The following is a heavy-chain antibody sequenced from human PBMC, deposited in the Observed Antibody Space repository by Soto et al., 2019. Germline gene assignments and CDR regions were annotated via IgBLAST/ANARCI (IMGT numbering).Heavy chain of an antibody. J-gene: IGHJ6*02. Sequence: SLTCTVSGGSISSGGYYWSWIRQHPGKGLEWIGYIYYSGSTYYNPSLKSRVTISVDTSKNQFSLKLSSVTAADTAVYYCARINXCISTSCYYYGMDVWGQGTTVTVSS. V-gene: IGHV4-31*03. CDR2: IYYSGST. D-gene: IGHD2-2*01. CDR1: GGSISSGGYY. CDR3: ARINXCISTSCYYYGMDV.